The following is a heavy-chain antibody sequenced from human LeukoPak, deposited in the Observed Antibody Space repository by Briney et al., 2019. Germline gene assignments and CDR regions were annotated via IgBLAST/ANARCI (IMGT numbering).Heavy chain of an antibody. CDR2: IYISGSP. J-gene: IGHJ4*02. Sequence: SETLSLTCTVSGGSISSHYWSWLRQPAGKGLEWIGRIYISGSPNYNPSLKSRVTMSVDTSKNQFSLKLNSVTAADTAVYFWARGRYTLDYWGQGTLVTVSS. D-gene: IGHD2-2*02. CDR1: GGSISSHY. V-gene: IGHV4-4*07. CDR3: ARGRYTLDY.